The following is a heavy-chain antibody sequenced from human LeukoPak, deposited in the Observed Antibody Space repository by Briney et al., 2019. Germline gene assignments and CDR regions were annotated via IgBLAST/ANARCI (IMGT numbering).Heavy chain of an antibody. J-gene: IGHJ4*02. V-gene: IGHV3-30*18. CDR3: AKGYGFDSSGSEHYFEN. CDR1: GFTFSNYG. D-gene: IGHD3-22*01. CDR2: ISYDGSNK. Sequence: TGGSLRLSCAASGFTFSNYGIHWVRQAPGKGLEWVAVISYDGSNKHYAESVKGRFTISRDNSKNTLSLQMNSLRAEDTAVYYCAKGYGFDSSGSEHYFENWGQGILVTVSS.